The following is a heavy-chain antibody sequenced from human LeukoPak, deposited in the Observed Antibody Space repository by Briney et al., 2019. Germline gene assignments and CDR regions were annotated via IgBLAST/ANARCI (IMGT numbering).Heavy chain of an antibody. J-gene: IGHJ3*02. CDR3: ARDPGTQTYYYGSGPGDAFDI. CDR1: GGSISSSSYY. D-gene: IGHD3-10*01. V-gene: IGHV4-61*01. Sequence: SETLSLTCTVSGGSISSSSYYWGWIRQPPGKGLEWIGYIYYSGSTNYNPSLKSRVTISVDTSKNQFSLKLSSVTAADTAVYYCARDPGTQTYYYGSGPGDAFDIWGQGTMVTVSS. CDR2: IYYSGST.